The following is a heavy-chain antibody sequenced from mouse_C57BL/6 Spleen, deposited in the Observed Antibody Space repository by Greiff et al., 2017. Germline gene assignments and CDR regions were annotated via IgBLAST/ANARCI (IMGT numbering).Heavy chain of an antibody. Sequence: EVQLVESGEGLVKPGGSLKLSCAASGFTFSSYAMSWVRQTPEKRLEWVAYISSGGDYIYYADTVKGRFTISRDNARNTLYLQMSSLKSEDTAMYYCTREGDYYGSSYSFDYWGQGTTLTVSS. CDR3: TREGDYYGSSYSFDY. CDR2: ISSGGDYI. D-gene: IGHD1-1*01. J-gene: IGHJ2*01. V-gene: IGHV5-9-1*02. CDR1: GFTFSSYA.